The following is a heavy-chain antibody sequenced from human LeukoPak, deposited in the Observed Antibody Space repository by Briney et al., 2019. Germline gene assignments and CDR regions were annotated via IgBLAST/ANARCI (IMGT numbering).Heavy chain of an antibody. V-gene: IGHV1-2*02. CDR1: GYTFTGYY. J-gene: IGHJ4*02. CDR3: ARLLVYCSGGSCYSDY. D-gene: IGHD2-15*01. CDR2: INPNSGGT. Sequence: ASVKVSCKASGYTFTGYYMHWVRQAPGQGLEWMGWINPNSGGTNYAQKFQGRVTMTRDTSISTAYMELSRLRSDDTAVYYCARLLVYCSGGSCYSDYWGQGTLVTVSS.